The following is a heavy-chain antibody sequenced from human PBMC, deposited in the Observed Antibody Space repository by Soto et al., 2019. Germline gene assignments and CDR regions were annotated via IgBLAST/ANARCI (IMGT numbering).Heavy chain of an antibody. J-gene: IGHJ4*02. D-gene: IGHD2-2*01. CDR3: ARDWGDPMVPAAHDY. CDR1: GYTFTSYG. CDR2: ISAYNGNT. V-gene: IGHV1-18*01. Sequence: ASVKVSCKASGYTFTSYGISWVRQAPGQGLEWMGWISAYNGNTNYAQKLQGRVTMTTDTSTSTAYMELRSLRSDDTAVYYCARDWGDPMVPAAHDYWGQGTRVTVSS.